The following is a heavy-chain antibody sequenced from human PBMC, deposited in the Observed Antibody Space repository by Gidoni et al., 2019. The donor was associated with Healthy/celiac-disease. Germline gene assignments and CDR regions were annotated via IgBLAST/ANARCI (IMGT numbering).Heavy chain of an antibody. CDR2: ISGSGGST. CDR1: GFTFRSYA. V-gene: IGHV3-23*01. Sequence: EVQLLESGGGLLQPGGSLRLSSAASGFTFRSYAMSWVRQDPGKGLEWVSAISGSGGSTYYADSVKGRFTISRDNSKNTLYLQMNSLRAEDTAVYYCAKLQWPDFDYWGQGTLVTVSS. J-gene: IGHJ4*02. D-gene: IGHD6-19*01. CDR3: AKLQWPDFDY.